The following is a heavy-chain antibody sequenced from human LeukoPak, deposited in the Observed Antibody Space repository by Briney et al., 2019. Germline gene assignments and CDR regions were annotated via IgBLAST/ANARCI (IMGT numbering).Heavy chain of an antibody. J-gene: IGHJ4*02. V-gene: IGHV4-4*07. Sequence: KPSETLSLTCTVSGGSISSYYWSWIRQPAGKGLEWIGRIYTSGSTNYNPSLKSRVTMSVDTSKNRFSLKLSSVTAADTAVYYCARDRNYYDSSGYFDYWGQRTLVTVSS. CDR3: ARDRNYYDSSGYFDY. CDR2: IYTSGST. D-gene: IGHD3-22*01. CDR1: GGSISSYY.